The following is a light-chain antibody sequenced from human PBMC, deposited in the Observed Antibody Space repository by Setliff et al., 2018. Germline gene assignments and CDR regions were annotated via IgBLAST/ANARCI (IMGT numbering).Light chain of an antibody. Sequence: QSVLTQPASVSGSPGQSITISCTGTSSDVGVYNSVSWYQQHPGKAPKLMIYEVSNRPSGISSRFSGSKSGNTASLTISGLQAEDEADYYCSSHTTSSTGVFGGGTKVTVL. CDR1: SSDVGVYNS. V-gene: IGLV2-14*01. CDR3: SSHTTSSTGV. J-gene: IGLJ3*02. CDR2: EVS.